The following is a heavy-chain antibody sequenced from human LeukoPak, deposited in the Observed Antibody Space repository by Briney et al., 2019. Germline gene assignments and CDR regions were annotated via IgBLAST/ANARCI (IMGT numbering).Heavy chain of an antibody. D-gene: IGHD6-19*01. J-gene: IGHJ4*02. CDR3: ARERTGIAVAGLVDY. CDR1: GGSFSGYY. CDR2: INHSGST. V-gene: IGHV4-34*01. Sequence: PSETLSLTCAVYGGSFSGYYWSWIRQPPGKGLECIGEINHSGSTNYSPSLKSRVTISVDTSKNQFSLKLSSVTAADTAVYYCARERTGIAVAGLVDYWGQGTLVTVSS.